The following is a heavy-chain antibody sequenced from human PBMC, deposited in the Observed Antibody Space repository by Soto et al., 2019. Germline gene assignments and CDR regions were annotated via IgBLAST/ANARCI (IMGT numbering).Heavy chain of an antibody. CDR1: GYIFTNHY. J-gene: IGHJ4*02. D-gene: IGHD3-22*01. CDR3: ARADYYDSSGLDYDC. V-gene: IGHV1-46*03. Sequence: GASVKVSCKASGYIFTNHYIHWVRQAPGQGLEWMGIINPSGGSTNYLQKFQGRITMTRDTSTSTVYMELSSLRSEDTAVYFCARADYYDSSGLDYDCWGQGSLVTVSS. CDR2: INPSGGST.